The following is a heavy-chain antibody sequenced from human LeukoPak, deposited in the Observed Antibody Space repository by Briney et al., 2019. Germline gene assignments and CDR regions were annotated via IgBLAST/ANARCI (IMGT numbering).Heavy chain of an antibody. D-gene: IGHD2-2*01. CDR2: MYYSGSA. CDR1: GGSISGSY. J-gene: IGHJ4*02. CDR3: ARRYCSSTSCPFDY. Sequence: PSETLSLTCTVSGGSISGSYWSWIRQPPGKGLEWIGYMYYSGSANYNPSLKSRVTISVDTSKNQFSLKLSSVTAADTAVYYCARRYCSSTSCPFDYWGQGTLVTVSS. V-gene: IGHV4-59*01.